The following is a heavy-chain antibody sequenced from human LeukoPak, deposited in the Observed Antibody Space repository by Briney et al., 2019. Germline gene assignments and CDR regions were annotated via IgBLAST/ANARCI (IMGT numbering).Heavy chain of an antibody. CDR1: DGSINSYY. CDR3: ARVGYYDSSGYYYRLDY. CDR2: INHSGST. J-gene: IGHJ4*02. Sequence: SETLSLTCSVSDGSINSYYWSWIRQPPGKGLEWIGEINHSGSTNYNPSLKSRVTISVDTSKNQISLKLSSVTAADTAVYYCARVGYYDSSGYYYRLDYWGQGTLVTVSS. D-gene: IGHD3-22*01. V-gene: IGHV4-34*01.